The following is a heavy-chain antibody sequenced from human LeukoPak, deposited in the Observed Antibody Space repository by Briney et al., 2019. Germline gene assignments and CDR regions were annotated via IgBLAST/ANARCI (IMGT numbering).Heavy chain of an antibody. CDR3: GRAFPPLRTSSAGDL. CDR1: GFTFSDYD. V-gene: IGHV3-21*01. CDR2: ISYLSSHV. D-gene: IGHD3-16*01. Sequence: PGGSVRLSCSASGFTFSDYDMNWVRQAPGKGLEWVSSISYLSSHVYYGDSVKGRFSISRDNAKNSLYLQMNSLGAEDTAIYYCGRAFPPLRTSSAGDLWGQGILVTVSS. J-gene: IGHJ4*02.